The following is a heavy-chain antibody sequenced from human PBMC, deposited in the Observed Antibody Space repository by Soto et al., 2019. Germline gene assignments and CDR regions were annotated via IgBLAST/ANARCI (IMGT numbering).Heavy chain of an antibody. D-gene: IGHD3-10*02. CDR3: ARRSIPRFGELDDAFDI. Sequence: GESLKISCKGSGYSFTSYWIGWVRQMPGKGLEWMGIIYPGDSDTRYSPSFQGQVTISADKSISTAYLQWSSLKASDTAMYYCARRSIPRFGELDDAFDIWGQGTMVTVSS. CDR2: IYPGDSDT. CDR1: GYSFTSYW. V-gene: IGHV5-51*01. J-gene: IGHJ3*02.